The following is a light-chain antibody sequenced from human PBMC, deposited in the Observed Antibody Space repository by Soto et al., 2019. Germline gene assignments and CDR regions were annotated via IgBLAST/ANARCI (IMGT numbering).Light chain of an antibody. CDR2: GAS. Sequence: EIVLTQSPGTLSLSPGERATLSCRASQSVSSVYLAWYQQKPGQAPRLLIYGASSRATGIPDRFSGSGSGTYFTLTISRLEPEDFAVYYCQQYGSSLTWTFGQGTKVEIK. J-gene: IGKJ1*01. V-gene: IGKV3-20*01. CDR1: QSVSSVY. CDR3: QQYGSSLTWT.